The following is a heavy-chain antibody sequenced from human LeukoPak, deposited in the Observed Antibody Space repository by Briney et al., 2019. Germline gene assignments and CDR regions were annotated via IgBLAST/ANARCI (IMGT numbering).Heavy chain of an antibody. CDR2: ISNNGYHT. CDR1: GFIFSGYG. J-gene: IGHJ4*02. V-gene: IGHV3-23*01. Sequence: GGSLRLSCGASGFIFSGYGMGWVRQAPGKGLEWVSTISNNGYHTYYPDSVRGRFTISRDNSANTLYLQMNSLRAEDTALYYCAKHRGSSFIYSVDSWGQGTLVTVSS. D-gene: IGHD6-6*01. CDR3: AKHRGSSFIYSVDS.